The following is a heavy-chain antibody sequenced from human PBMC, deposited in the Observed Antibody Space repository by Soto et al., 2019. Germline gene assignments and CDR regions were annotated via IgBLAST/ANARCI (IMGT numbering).Heavy chain of an antibody. D-gene: IGHD2-2*01. Sequence: QVQLVQSGAEVKKPGSSVKVSCKASGGTFSTYTINWVRQAPGQGLEWMGGIIPMFGTANYAQKIKGRVTIPADESTSTAYMEMSSLRSEDTAVYYCARRYCISTSSPYYGMDVWGQGTTVTVSS. J-gene: IGHJ6*02. CDR3: ARRYCISTSSPYYGMDV. CDR1: GGTFSTYT. V-gene: IGHV1-69*12. CDR2: IIPMFGTA.